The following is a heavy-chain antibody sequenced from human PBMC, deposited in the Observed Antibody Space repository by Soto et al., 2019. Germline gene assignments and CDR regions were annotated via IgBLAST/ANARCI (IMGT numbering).Heavy chain of an antibody. Sequence: PSETLSLTCAVSSGSISSSNWWSWVRQPPGKGLEWIGEIYHSGSTNYNPSLKSRVTISVDKSKNQFSLKLSSVTAADTAVYYFARVSSGSYYHYYYYYYYMDVWGKGTTVTVSS. J-gene: IGHJ6*03. CDR3: ARVSSGSYYHYYYYYYYMDV. D-gene: IGHD3-10*01. CDR2: IYHSGST. V-gene: IGHV4-4*02. CDR1: SGSISSSNW.